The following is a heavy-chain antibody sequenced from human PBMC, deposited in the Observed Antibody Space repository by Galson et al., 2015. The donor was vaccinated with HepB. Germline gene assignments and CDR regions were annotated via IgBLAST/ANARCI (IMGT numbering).Heavy chain of an antibody. CDR2: TYYRSKWPN. V-gene: IGHV6-1*01. CDR3: AREAYYFDY. J-gene: IGHJ4*02. CDR1: GDSVSNNGAT. Sequence: CAISGDSVSNNGATWNWIRQSPSSGLEWLGRTYYRSKWPNDYAVSVKSRIIINPDTSKNQFSLHLNSVTPEDTAVYYCAREAYYFDYWGQGTLVTVSS.